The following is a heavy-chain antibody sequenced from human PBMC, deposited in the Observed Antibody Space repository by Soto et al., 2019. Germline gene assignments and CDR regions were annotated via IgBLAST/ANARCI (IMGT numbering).Heavy chain of an antibody. D-gene: IGHD7-27*01. Sequence: PSETLSLTCTVSGGSISSYYWSWIRQPPGKGLEWIGYIYYSGSTNYNPSLKSRVTFSVDTSKNQFSLKLSSATAADTAVYYCARSKANWGFFDYWGQGALVTVSS. CDR3: ARSKANWGFFDY. J-gene: IGHJ4*02. CDR1: GGSISSYY. V-gene: IGHV4-59*01. CDR2: IYYSGST.